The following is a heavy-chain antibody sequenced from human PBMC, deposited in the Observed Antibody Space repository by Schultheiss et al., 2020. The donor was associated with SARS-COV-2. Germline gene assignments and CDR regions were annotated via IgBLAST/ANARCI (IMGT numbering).Heavy chain of an antibody. J-gene: IGHJ4*02. D-gene: IGHD3-16*01. CDR3: ARGGTQFDY. Sequence: SETLSLTCTVSGGSISSGDYYWSWIRQPPGKGLEWIGYIYHSGSTYYNPSLKSRVTISVDRSKNQFSLKLSSVTAADTAVYYCARGGTQFDYWGQGTLVTVSS. CDR1: GGSISSGDYY. V-gene: IGHV4-30-4*08. CDR2: IYHSGST.